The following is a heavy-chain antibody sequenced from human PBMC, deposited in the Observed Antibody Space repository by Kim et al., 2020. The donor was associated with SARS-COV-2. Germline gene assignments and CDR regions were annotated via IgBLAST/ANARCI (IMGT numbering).Heavy chain of an antibody. J-gene: IGHJ6*02. CDR3: AREGRYDIRGYYYYGMDV. Sequence: GGSLRLSCAASGFTFSDYYMSWIRQAPGKGLEWVSYISSSGSTIYYADSVKGRFTISRDNAKNSLYLQMNSLRAEDTAVYYCAREGRYDIRGYYYYGMDVWGQGTTVTVSS. D-gene: IGHD5-12*01. CDR1: GFTFSDYY. CDR2: ISSSGSTI. V-gene: IGHV3-11*04.